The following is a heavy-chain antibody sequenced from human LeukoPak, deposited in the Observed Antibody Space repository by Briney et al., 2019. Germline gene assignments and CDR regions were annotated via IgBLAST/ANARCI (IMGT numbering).Heavy chain of an antibody. CDR3: ARDLGTAMGTDALSWLGYMDV. J-gene: IGHJ6*03. D-gene: IGHD5-18*01. CDR2: IYTSGST. Sequence: SQTLSLTCTVSGGSISSGSYYWSWIRQPAGKGLEWIGRIYTSGSTNYNPSLKSRVTISVDTSKNQFSLKLSSVTAADTAVYYCARDLGTAMGTDALSWLGYMDVWGKGTTVTISS. V-gene: IGHV4-61*02. CDR1: GGSISSGSYY.